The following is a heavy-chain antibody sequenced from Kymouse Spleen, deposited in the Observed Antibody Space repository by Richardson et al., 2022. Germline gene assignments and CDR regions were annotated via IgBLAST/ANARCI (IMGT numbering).Heavy chain of an antibody. CDR1: GFTFSSYG. CDR3: AREEYYYGSGSYGAFDY. Sequence: QVQLVESGGGVVQPGRSLRLSCAASGFTFSSYGMHWVRQAPGKGLEWVAVIWYDGSNKYYADSVKGRFTISRDNSKNTLYLQMNSLRAEDTAVYYCAREEYYYGSGSYGAFDYWGQGTLVTVSS. V-gene: IGHV3-33*01. D-gene: IGHD3-10*01. J-gene: IGHJ4*02. CDR2: IWYDGSNK.